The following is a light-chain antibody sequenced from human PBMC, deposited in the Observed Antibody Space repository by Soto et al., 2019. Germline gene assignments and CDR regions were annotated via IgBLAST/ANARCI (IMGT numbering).Light chain of an antibody. CDR3: QQRSNWRFT. CDR1: QSVSSY. J-gene: IGKJ3*01. CDR2: DAS. V-gene: IGKV3-11*01. Sequence: EIVLTQSPATLSLSPGERATLSCRASQSVSSYLAWYQQKPGQAPRLLIYDASNRATGIPARFSGGGSGTDFTLTISSLEPDDFGVYYCQQRSNWRFTFGPGTRVDIK.